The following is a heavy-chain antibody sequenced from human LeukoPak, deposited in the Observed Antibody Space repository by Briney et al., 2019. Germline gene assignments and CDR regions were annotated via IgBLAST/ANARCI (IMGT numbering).Heavy chain of an antibody. D-gene: IGHD4-17*01. CDR3: ASTYYYGDYAFDY. CDR1: GGSISSGGYS. CDR2: IYYSGST. V-gene: IGHV4-31*11. J-gene: IGHJ4*02. Sequence: PSETLSLTCAVSGGSISSGGYSWSWIRQPPGKGLEWIGYIYYSGSTYYNPSLKSRVTISVDTSKNQFSLKLSSVTAADTAVYYCASTYYYGDYAFDYWGQGTLVTVSS.